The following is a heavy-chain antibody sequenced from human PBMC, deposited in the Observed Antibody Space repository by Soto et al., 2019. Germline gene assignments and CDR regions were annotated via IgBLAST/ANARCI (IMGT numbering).Heavy chain of an antibody. CDR2: IWHDGGNK. J-gene: IGHJ4*02. CDR1: GFTFSSYG. CDR3: AKDRGGFTNGWEFFDS. D-gene: IGHD3-10*01. Sequence: QVQLVESGGGVVQPGRSLRLSCAASGFTFSSYGMHWVRQAPGKGLEWVAFIWHDGGNKFYAESVKGRFTISRDNSKNTLYLQMNNLRGEDTAVYYCAKDRGGFTNGWEFFDSWGQGTLVTVSS. V-gene: IGHV3-33*06.